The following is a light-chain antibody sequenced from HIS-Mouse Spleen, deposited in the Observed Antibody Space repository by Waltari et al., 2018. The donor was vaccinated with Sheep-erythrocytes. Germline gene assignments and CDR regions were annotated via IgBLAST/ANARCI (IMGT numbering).Light chain of an antibody. CDR3: CSYAGSSTPWV. V-gene: IGLV2-23*01. J-gene: IGLJ3*02. CDR2: EGS. CDR1: SSDVGSYNL. Sequence: QSALTQPASVSGSPGQSITISCTGTSSDVGSYNLVSWYQHHPGKAPKLMIYEGSKRPSGVSNRVSGSKSSNTASLTISGLQAEDEADYYCCSYAGSSTPWVFGGGTKLTVL.